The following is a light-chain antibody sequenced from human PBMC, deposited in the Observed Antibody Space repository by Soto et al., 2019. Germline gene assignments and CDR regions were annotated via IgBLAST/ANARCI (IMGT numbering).Light chain of an antibody. CDR2: AAS. CDR3: QQSYSSPFT. CDR1: QSISSY. V-gene: IGKV1-39*01. Sequence: DIPMTQSPSSLSASVGDRVTITCRASQSISSYLNWYQQKPGKAPNLLIYAASSLQSGVPSKFSGSGSGTDFTLTISSLQPEDFATYYCQQSYSSPFTFGAGTKVDIK. J-gene: IGKJ3*01.